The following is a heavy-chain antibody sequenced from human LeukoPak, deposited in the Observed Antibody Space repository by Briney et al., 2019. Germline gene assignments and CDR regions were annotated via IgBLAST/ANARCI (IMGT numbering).Heavy chain of an antibody. D-gene: IGHD4-17*01. J-gene: IGHJ4*02. Sequence: GGSLRLSCAASGFTFSGYWMLWVRQAPGKGPVWVSRIDNDGSSTTYADSVKGRFTISRDNAKNTLYLQMSSLRGEDTAVYYYARSRTYGDYGRGLDYWGQGTLVTVSS. CDR1: GFTFSGYW. V-gene: IGHV3-74*01. CDR3: ARSRTYGDYGRGLDY. CDR2: IDNDGSST.